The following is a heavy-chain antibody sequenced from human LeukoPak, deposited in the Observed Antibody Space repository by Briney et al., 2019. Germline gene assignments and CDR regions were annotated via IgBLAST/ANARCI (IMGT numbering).Heavy chain of an antibody. CDR2: ISGSASST. V-gene: IGHV3-23*01. D-gene: IGHD1-26*01. J-gene: IGHJ4*02. Sequence: GGSLRLSCAASGFTFSNYAMSWVRQAPGKGLEWVSAISGSASSTYHADSVKGRFTISRDNSKNTLYLQMNSLRAEDTAVYYCARSVGGTPLDYWGQGTLVTVSS. CDR1: GFTFSNYA. CDR3: ARSVGGTPLDY.